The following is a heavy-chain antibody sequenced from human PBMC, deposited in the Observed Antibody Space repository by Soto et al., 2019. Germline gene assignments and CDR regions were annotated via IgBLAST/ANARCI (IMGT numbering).Heavy chain of an antibody. D-gene: IGHD1-26*01. CDR3: ARDGIGCTACWEYLDY. CDR2: IRFDGSNE. V-gene: IGHV3-30*02. J-gene: IGHJ4*02. Sequence: QVLLVESGGGVAQPGGSLTLYCAASESIFRGYGMHWIRQTPDKGREWVAIIRFDGSNEHYADSVKGRFTISRDNSKNMLYLQRNSLRVEDTALYYCARDGIGCTACWEYLDYWGQGTLVTVSS. CDR1: ESIFRGYG.